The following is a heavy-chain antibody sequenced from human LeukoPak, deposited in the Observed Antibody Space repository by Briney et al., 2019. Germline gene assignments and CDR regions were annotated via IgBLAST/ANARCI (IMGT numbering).Heavy chain of an antibody. CDR1: EFTFSSYE. CDR2: IWYDGNNK. V-gene: IGHV3-33*08. J-gene: IGHJ4*02. CDR3: ARSTSSEYDIYHFDY. D-gene: IGHD3-9*01. Sequence: SGGSLRLSCAASEFTFSSYEMNWVRQAPGKGLEWVADIWYDGNNKYYADSVKGRFTISRDNSKNTLYLQMNSLRAEDTTVYYCARSTSSEYDIYHFDYWGQGTLVTVSS.